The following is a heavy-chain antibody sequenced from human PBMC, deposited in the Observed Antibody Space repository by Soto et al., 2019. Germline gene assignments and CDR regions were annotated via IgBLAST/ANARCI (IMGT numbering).Heavy chain of an antibody. D-gene: IGHD2-2*03. CDR1: GFTFSSYA. V-gene: IGHV3-64D*06. J-gene: IGHJ4*02. Sequence: PGGSLRLSCSASGFTFSSYAMHWVRQAPGKGLEYVSAISSNGGSTYYADSVKGRFTISRDNSKNTLYLQMSSLGAEDTAVYYCVNGYCSSTSCLPFDYWGQGTLVSVSS. CDR2: ISSNGGST. CDR3: VNGYCSSTSCLPFDY.